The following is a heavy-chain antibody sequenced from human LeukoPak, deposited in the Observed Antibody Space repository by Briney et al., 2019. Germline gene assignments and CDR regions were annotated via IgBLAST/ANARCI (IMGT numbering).Heavy chain of an antibody. Sequence: PGGSLRLSCAASGFTFSSYAMSWVRQAPGKGLEWVSAISGSGGSTYYADSVKGRFTISRDNAKNSLYLQMNSLRAEDTAVYYCARSYLSGYYFDYWGQGTLVTVSS. D-gene: IGHD1-26*01. CDR3: ARSYLSGYYFDY. J-gene: IGHJ4*02. V-gene: IGHV3-23*01. CDR2: ISGSGGST. CDR1: GFTFSSYA.